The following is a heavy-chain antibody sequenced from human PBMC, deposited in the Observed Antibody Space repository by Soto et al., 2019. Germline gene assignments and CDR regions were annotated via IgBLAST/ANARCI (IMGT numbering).Heavy chain of an antibody. D-gene: IGHD2-2*01. CDR3: AAGNKYCSSASCYYGLDV. CDR2: TSYRSKWYS. J-gene: IGHJ6*02. V-gene: IGHV6-1*01. Sequence: QVQLQQSGPGLVKPSQTLSLTCAISGDSVSSNSAAWNWIRQSPSRGLEWLGRTSYRSKWYSDYEIFVKSRITISEDKSKNQFSLQLDSVTPEDTAVYYCAAGNKYCSSASCYYGLDVWGQGTTVTVSS. CDR1: GDSVSSNSAA.